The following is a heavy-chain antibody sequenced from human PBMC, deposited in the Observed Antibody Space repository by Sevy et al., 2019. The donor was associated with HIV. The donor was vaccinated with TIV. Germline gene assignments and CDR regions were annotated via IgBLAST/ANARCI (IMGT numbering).Heavy chain of an antibody. Sequence: GGSLRLSCVTSGFTFDDHGMHWVREIPGKGLEWVSGVSWNGRSLGYADTVKGRLTISRDNAKKSVSLQMNSLRTEDTALYYCARDAGTGGSYMGYYFGMDVWGQGITVTVSS. D-gene: IGHD3-10*01. V-gene: IGHV3-9*01. J-gene: IGHJ6*02. CDR1: GFTFDDHG. CDR3: ARDAGTGGSYMGYYFGMDV. CDR2: VSWNGRSL.